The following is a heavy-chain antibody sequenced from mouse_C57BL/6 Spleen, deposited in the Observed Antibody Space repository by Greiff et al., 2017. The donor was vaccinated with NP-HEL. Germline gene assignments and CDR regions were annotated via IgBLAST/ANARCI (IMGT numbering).Heavy chain of an antibody. D-gene: IGHD3-1*01. CDR1: GYTFTDYE. J-gene: IGHJ2*01. Sequence: QVQLQQSGAELVRPGASVTLSCTASGYTFTDYEMHWVKQTPVHGLEWIGAIDPETGGTAYNQKFKGKAILTADKSSSTAYMELRSLTSEDSAVYYCTRSGGRGYYFDYWGQGTTLTVSS. V-gene: IGHV1-15*01. CDR3: TRSGGRGYYFDY. CDR2: IDPETGGT.